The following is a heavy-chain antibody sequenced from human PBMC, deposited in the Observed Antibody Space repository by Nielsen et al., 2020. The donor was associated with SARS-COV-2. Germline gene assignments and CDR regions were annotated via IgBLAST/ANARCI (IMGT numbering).Heavy chain of an antibody. CDR1: GGSISSGGYY. CDR2: IYYSGST. Sequence: SETLSLTCTVSGGSISSGGYYWSWIRQHPGKGLEWIGYIYYSGSTYYNPSLKSRVTISVDTSKNQFSLKLSSVTAADTAVYYCARGTSPGYSYYYYYYYYMDVWGKGTTVTVSS. D-gene: IGHD5-18*01. V-gene: IGHV4-31*03. J-gene: IGHJ6*03. CDR3: ARGTSPGYSYYYYYYYYMDV.